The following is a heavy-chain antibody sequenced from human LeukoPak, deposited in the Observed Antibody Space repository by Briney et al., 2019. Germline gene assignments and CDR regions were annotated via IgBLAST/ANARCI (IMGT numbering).Heavy chain of an antibody. D-gene: IGHD3-3*01. CDR2: IQPDGSEK. J-gene: IGHJ4*02. Sequence: GGSLRLSCAASRSSISNYWMSWVRQPPGKGLEWVATIQPDGSEKYYVGSVQGRFSISRDNAKNSLYLQMNSLRAEDTAVYYCTDFDSVWGQGTLVTVS. CDR1: RSSISNYW. CDR3: TDFDSV. V-gene: IGHV3-7*01.